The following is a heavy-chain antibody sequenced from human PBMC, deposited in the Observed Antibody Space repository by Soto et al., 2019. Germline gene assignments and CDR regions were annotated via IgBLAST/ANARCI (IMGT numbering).Heavy chain of an antibody. V-gene: IGHV4-61*01. CDR2: GYHTGRT. CDR3: ERNFDSSDY. Sequence: PSEPLSLTCTVSGGSFKSGSYSWSWIRQPPGQGLAWIGYGYHTGRTSYNPSLKSRGSISMDTSKNQLSLNVDTVTAANTALYFCERNFDSSDYWRQPTLVTLSS. J-gene: IGHJ4*02. CDR1: GGSFKSGSYS. D-gene: IGHD3-9*01.